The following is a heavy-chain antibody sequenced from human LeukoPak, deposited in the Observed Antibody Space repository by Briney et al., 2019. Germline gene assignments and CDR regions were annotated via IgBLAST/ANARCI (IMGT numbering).Heavy chain of an antibody. J-gene: IGHJ6*02. Sequence: ASVKVSCKVSGYTLTELSVHWVRQAPGKGLEWMGGFDPEDGETIYAQKFQGRVTMTEDTSTDTAYMELSSLRSEDTAVYYCATDGHCSSTSCYRDYYYGMDVWGQGTTVTVSS. CDR1: GYTLTELS. CDR2: FDPEDGET. V-gene: IGHV1-24*01. CDR3: ATDGHCSSTSCYRDYYYGMDV. D-gene: IGHD2-2*02.